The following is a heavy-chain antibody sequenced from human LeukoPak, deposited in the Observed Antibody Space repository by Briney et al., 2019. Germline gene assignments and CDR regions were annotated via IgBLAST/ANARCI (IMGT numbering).Heavy chain of an antibody. Sequence: GGSLRLSCAASGFTFSTYSMSWVRQAPGKGLEWLASIAGSGSSMDYADSVKGRFTISRDNAENSLFLLMNSLRAEDTAVYYCARDGGDYPNKNLDYWGQGTLVTVSS. J-gene: IGHJ4*02. CDR2: IAGSGSSM. D-gene: IGHD4-17*01. CDR3: ARDGGDYPNKNLDY. CDR1: GFTFSTYS. V-gene: IGHV3-21*01.